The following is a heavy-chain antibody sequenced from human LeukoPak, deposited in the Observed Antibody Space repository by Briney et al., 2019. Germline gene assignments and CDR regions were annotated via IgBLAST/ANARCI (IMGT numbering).Heavy chain of an antibody. V-gene: IGHV3-43*02. CDR2: ISGDGGST. CDR1: GFTFDDYA. Sequence: GGSLRLSCAASGFTFDDYAMHWVRQAPGKGLEWVSLISGDGGSTYYADSVKGRFTISRDNSKNSLYLQMNSLRTEDTALYYCAKDITAGPTYYYYGMDVWGQGTTVTVS. J-gene: IGHJ6*02. CDR3: AKDITAGPTYYYYGMDV. D-gene: IGHD6-19*01.